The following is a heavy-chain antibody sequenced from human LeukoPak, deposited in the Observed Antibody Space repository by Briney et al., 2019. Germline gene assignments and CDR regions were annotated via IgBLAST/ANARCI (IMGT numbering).Heavy chain of an antibody. CDR2: INSDGRST. J-gene: IGHJ2*01. Sequence: PGGSLRLSCVASGFTFSRYWMHWVRQAPGKGLVWVSRINSDGRSTNYADSVKGRFSISRDNAENTLYLQMNSLRVEDTAVYYCARDFWAPWYFDLWGRGTLVTVSS. V-gene: IGHV3-74*01. CDR1: GFTFSRYW. D-gene: IGHD3-3*01. CDR3: ARDFWAPWYFDL.